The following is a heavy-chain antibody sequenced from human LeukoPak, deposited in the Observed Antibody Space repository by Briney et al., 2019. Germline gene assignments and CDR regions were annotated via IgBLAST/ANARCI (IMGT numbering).Heavy chain of an antibody. CDR3: AREGGTIFGVVHNAFDI. V-gene: IGHV1-69*05. CDR1: GGTFSSYA. Sequence: SVKVSCEASGGTFSSYAISWVRQAPGQGLEWMGGIIPIFGTANYAQKFQGRVTITTDESTSTAYMELSSLRSEDTAVYYCAREGGTIFGVVHNAFDIWGQGTMVTVSS. D-gene: IGHD3-3*01. CDR2: IIPIFGTA. J-gene: IGHJ3*02.